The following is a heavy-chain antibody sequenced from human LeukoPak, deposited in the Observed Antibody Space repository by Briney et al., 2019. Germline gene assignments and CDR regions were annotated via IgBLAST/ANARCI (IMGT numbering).Heavy chain of an antibody. D-gene: IGHD4-17*01. CDR1: GYTFTSYY. Sequence: ASVKVSCKASGYTFTSYYLHWVRQAPGHGLEWLGFINPGFGSTNYPQAFQGRVTMTRDTSTSTLYMELTGLRSEDTAVYYCARVVDYGDHRSRFDFWGQGTLVTVSS. CDR3: ARVVDYGDHRSRFDF. CDR2: INPGFGST. J-gene: IGHJ4*02. V-gene: IGHV1-46*01.